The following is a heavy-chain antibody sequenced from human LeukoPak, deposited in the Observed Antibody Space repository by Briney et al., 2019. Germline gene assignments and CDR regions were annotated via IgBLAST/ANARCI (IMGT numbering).Heavy chain of an antibody. CDR3: ARGGRSGWSQDFDY. D-gene: IGHD6-19*01. CDR2: INHSGST. J-gene: IGHJ4*02. CDR1: GGSFSDYY. V-gene: IGHV4-34*01. Sequence: SETLSLTCAVYGGSFSDYYWSWIRQPPGKGLEWIGEINHSGSTDYNPSLKSRVTISVDTSKNQFSLKLSSVTAADTAVYYCARGGRSGWSQDFDYWGQGTLVTVSS.